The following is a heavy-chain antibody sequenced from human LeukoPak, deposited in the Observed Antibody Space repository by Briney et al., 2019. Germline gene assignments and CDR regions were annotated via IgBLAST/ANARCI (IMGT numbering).Heavy chain of an antibody. V-gene: IGHV1-2*02. Sequence: PGASVKVSCKASGYTFTGYYTHWVRQAPGQGLEWMGWINPNSGGTNYAQKFQGRVTMTRDTSISTAYMELSRLRSDDTAVYYCARRGYCSSTSCYNEDNFDYWGQGTLVTVSS. D-gene: IGHD2-2*01. CDR3: ARRGYCSSTSCYNEDNFDY. CDR1: GYTFTGYY. J-gene: IGHJ4*02. CDR2: INPNSGGT.